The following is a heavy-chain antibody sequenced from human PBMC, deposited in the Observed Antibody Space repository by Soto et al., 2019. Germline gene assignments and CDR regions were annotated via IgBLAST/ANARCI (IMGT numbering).Heavy chain of an antibody. D-gene: IGHD3-22*01. CDR3: AREFYYYDSSGYTLDV. CDR1: GYTFTGYY. J-gene: IGHJ6*02. CDR2: INPNSGGT. V-gene: IGHV1-2*04. Sequence: ESSVKVSCKASGYTFTGYYMHWVRQAPGQGLEWMGWINPNSGGTNYAQKFQGWVTMTRDTSISTAYMELSRLRSDDTAVYYCAREFYYYDSSGYTLDVWGQGTTVTVSS.